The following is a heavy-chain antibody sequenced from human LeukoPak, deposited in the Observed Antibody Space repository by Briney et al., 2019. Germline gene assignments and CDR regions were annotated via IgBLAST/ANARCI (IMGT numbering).Heavy chain of an antibody. CDR3: ARVLSGTTALDY. CDR1: GYTLTSYG. Sequence: GASVKVSCKASGYTLTSYGISWVRQAPGQGLEWMGWISVYNVNTNYAQKFQGRVTMTTDTSTSTAYMELRSLRSDDTAVYYCARVLSGTTALDYWGQGTLVTVSS. J-gene: IGHJ4*02. CDR2: ISVYNVNT. D-gene: IGHD1-20*01. V-gene: IGHV1-18*01.